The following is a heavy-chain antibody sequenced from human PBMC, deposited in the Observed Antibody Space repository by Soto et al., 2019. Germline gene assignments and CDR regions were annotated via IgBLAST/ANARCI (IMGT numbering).Heavy chain of an antibody. CDR3: ARAVGYYYYYYMDV. V-gene: IGHV1-3*01. CDR1: GYTFTSYA. D-gene: IGHD1-26*01. CDR2: INAGNGNT. Sequence: ASVKVSCKASGYTFTSYAMHWVRQAPGQRLEWMGWINAGNGNTKYSQKFQGRVTITRDTSASTAYMELSSLRSEDTAVYYCARAVGYYYYYYMDVWGKGTTVTVSS. J-gene: IGHJ6*03.